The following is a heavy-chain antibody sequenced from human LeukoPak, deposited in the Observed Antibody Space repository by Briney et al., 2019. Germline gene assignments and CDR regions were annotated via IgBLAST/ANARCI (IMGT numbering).Heavy chain of an antibody. V-gene: IGHV1-69*05. CDR1: GGTFSSYA. D-gene: IGHD1-20*01. CDR3: AREGNWSALGGFWFDP. Sequence: SVKVSCKASGGTFSSYAISWVRQAPGQGLEWMGGIIPIFGTANYAQKFQGRVTITTDESTSTAYMELSSLRSEDTAVYYCAREGNWSALGGFWFDPWGQGTLVTVSS. CDR2: IIPIFGTA. J-gene: IGHJ5*02.